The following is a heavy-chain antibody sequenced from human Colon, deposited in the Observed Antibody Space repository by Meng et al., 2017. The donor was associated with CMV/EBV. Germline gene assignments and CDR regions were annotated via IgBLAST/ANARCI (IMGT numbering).Heavy chain of an antibody. J-gene: IGHJ5*02. CDR3: ARDERAAAFMWFDP. D-gene: IGHD6-25*01. CDR1: GGSFNAFY. Sequence: GSLRLSCAVSGGSFNAFYWSWIRQPPGKGLEWIGEIMPSGHTNYNPSLESRVTISVDKSKNQFSLTLSPVTAADTAVYYCARDERAAAFMWFDPWGQGTLVAVSS. CDR2: IMPSGHT. V-gene: IGHV4-34*12.